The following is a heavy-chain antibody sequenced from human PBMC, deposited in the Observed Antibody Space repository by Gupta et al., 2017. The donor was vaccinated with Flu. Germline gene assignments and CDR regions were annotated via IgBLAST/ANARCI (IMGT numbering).Heavy chain of an antibody. Sequence: EVQLVESGGGLVKPGGSMSLSCAACGFTFSRYSMNWLRQAPGKGVEWFSSISSSSSYIYYADSVKGRFTISRDNAKNSLYLQMNSLRAEDTAVYYCARDSRITIFGVVINHFDYWGQGTLVTVSS. CDR2: ISSSSSYI. CDR3: ARDSRITIFGVVINHFDY. CDR1: GFTFSRYS. J-gene: IGHJ4*02. D-gene: IGHD3-3*01. V-gene: IGHV3-21*01.